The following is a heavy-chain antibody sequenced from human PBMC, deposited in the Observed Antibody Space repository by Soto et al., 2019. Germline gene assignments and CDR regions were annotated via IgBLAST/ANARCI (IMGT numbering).Heavy chain of an antibody. D-gene: IGHD3-22*01. CDR3: AREGYSSGYYYYYGMDV. J-gene: IGHJ6*02. V-gene: IGHV4-59*01. CDR1: GGSINSYY. Sequence: SETLSLTCTVSGGSINSYYWSWIRQNPGKGLEWIGYIYYSGSTNYNPSLKSRVTISVDTSKNQFSLKLSSVTAADTAVYYCAREGYSSGYYYYYGMDVWGQGTTVTVSS. CDR2: IYYSGST.